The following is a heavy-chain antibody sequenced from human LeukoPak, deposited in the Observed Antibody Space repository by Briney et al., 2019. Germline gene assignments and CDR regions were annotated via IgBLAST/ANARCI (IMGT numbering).Heavy chain of an antibody. Sequence: GGSLRLSCAASGFTFSSYGMSWVRQAPGKGLEWVSGISPSGDVTYYADSVKGRFTISRDNSKNTLYLEVISLTAEDTAVYYCAKDDAWLRFGEWSQGTLVTVSS. CDR2: ISPSGDVT. V-gene: IGHV3-23*01. D-gene: IGHD3-10*01. CDR3: AKDDAWLRFGE. J-gene: IGHJ4*02. CDR1: GFTFSSYG.